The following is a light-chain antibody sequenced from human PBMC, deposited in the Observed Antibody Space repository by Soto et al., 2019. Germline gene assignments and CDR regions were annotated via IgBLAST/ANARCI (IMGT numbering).Light chain of an antibody. V-gene: IGKV2-40*01. CDR2: TLS. J-gene: IGKJ5*01. CDR1: QSLLDSDDGNTY. CDR3: MQRIESPIT. Sequence: DIVMTQTPLSLPVTPGEPASISCRSSQSLLDSDDGNTYLDWYLQKPGQSPQLLIYTLSYRAYGVPNRFSGSGSGTDFTLKISRVEAEDVGVYYCMQRIESPITFRQGTLLEMK.